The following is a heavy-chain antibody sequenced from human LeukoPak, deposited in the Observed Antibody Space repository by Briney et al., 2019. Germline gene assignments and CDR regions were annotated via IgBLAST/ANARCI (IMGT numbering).Heavy chain of an antibody. J-gene: IGHJ4*02. CDR1: GFTFTDYY. Sequence: GSLRLSCAASGFTFTDYYMTWIRQAPGKGLEWVSDITSSGSYTNYADSVKGRFTISRDNANNSLYLQMNSLRAEDTAVYYCARYPVGNYDSGFDYWGQGSLVIVSS. D-gene: IGHD5-12*01. CDR3: ARYPVGNYDSGFDY. CDR2: ITSSGSYT. V-gene: IGHV3-11*06.